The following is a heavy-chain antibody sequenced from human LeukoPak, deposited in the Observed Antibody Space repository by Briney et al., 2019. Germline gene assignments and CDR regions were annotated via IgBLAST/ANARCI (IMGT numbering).Heavy chain of an antibody. CDR2: IRGVPTDL. V-gene: IGHV3-11*01. D-gene: IGHD4-17*01. CDR1: GLTFSDTN. CDR3: ARRARDVGDSNAFDV. Sequence: GGSLRLSCVATGLTFSDTNLAWIRQAPGKGLEWISYIRGVPTDLYYADSVKGRFTISRDNAKNSLYLTMNSLRAEDTAIYYCARRARDVGDSNAFDVWGQGTMVTVS. J-gene: IGHJ3*01.